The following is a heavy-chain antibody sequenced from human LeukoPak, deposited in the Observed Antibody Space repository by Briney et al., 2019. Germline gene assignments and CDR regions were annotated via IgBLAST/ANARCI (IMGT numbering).Heavy chain of an antibody. CDR3: ARGDGATPPDAFDV. V-gene: IGHV3-21*01. CDR2: ISSGSTYT. J-gene: IGHJ3*01. D-gene: IGHD3-10*01. CDR1: GFTFSGYS. Sequence: GGSLRLSCTASGFTFSGYSMNWVRQAPGQGLQWIGSISSGSTYTYYADSVKGRFTISRDNTKNSLYLQMNSLRGEDTASYYCARGDGATPPDAFDVWGQGTMVTVSS.